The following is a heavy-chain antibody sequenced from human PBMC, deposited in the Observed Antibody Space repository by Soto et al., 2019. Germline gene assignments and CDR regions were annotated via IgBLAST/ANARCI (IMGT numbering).Heavy chain of an antibody. D-gene: IGHD4-17*01. CDR3: ATFYGDYVSY. CDR1: GGAISSSTYD. J-gene: IGHJ4*02. Sequence: ASLTHIGTASGGAISSSTYDWGWIRQPPGKGLEWIGSIYYSGSTFYNPSLKSRVTISVDTSKNQFSLKLSSVTAADTAVYYCATFYGDYVSYWGQGTLVTVSS. V-gene: IGHV4-39*01. CDR2: IYYSGST.